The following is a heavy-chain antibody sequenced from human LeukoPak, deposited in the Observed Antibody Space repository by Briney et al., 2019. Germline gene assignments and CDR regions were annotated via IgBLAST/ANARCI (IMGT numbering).Heavy chain of an antibody. D-gene: IGHD2-21*02. Sequence: SEALSLTCIVSGGSISSSRFYWGWIRQPPGKGLEWIGTIYYSGSTYYNPSLKSRVTISADTSKNQFSLNLSSVTAADTGVYYCARHVSSDLRIVVVTSDWYFDRWGRGTLVTVSS. CDR3: ARHVSSDLRIVVVTSDWYFDR. V-gene: IGHV4-39*01. CDR1: GGSISSSRFY. J-gene: IGHJ2*01. CDR2: IYYSGST.